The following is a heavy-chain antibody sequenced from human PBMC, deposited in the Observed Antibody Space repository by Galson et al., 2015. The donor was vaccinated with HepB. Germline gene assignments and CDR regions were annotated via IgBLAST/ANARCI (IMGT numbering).Heavy chain of an antibody. CDR3: ARAGGGRAHCTNGVCLGWAFDI. V-gene: IGHV3-21*01. Sequence: SLRLSCAASGFTFSSYSMNWVRQAPGKGPEWASSISSSSSYIYYADSVKGRFTISRDNAKNSLYLQMNSLRAEDTAVYYCARAGGGRAHCTNGVCLGWAFDIWGQGTMVTVSS. J-gene: IGHJ3*02. D-gene: IGHD2-8*01. CDR2: ISSSSSYI. CDR1: GFTFSSYS.